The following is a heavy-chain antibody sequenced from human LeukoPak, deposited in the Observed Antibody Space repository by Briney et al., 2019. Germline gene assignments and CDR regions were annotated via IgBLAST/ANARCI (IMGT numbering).Heavy chain of an antibody. Sequence: GGSLRLSCAASGFTFSSYAMSWDRQAPGKGLEWVSAISGSGGSIYYADSVKGRFTISRDNSKNTLYLQMNSLRAEDTAVYYCAKGTGYTSSSGSVLDYWGPGTLVTVSS. CDR3: AKGTGYTSSSGSVLDY. J-gene: IGHJ4*02. CDR1: GFTFSSYA. D-gene: IGHD6-6*01. V-gene: IGHV3-23*01. CDR2: ISGSGGSI.